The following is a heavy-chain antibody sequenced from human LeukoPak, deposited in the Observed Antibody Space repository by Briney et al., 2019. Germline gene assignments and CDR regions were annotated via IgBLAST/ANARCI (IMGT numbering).Heavy chain of an antibody. Sequence: PSETLSLTCTVSGGSISSYYWSWIRQPGGKGLEWIGRNYTSWSTNYNPSLKSRVTMSIDTSKNQFSLKLSFVTAADTAGYDCARVYCSGGGCYGGGEDWFDPWGQGTLVTVSS. V-gene: IGHV4-4*07. CDR1: GGSISSYY. CDR2: NYTSWST. CDR3: ARVYCSGGGCYGGGEDWFDP. D-gene: IGHD2-15*01. J-gene: IGHJ5*02.